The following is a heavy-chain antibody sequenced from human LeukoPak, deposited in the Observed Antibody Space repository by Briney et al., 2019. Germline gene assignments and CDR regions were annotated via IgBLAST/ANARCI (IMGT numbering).Heavy chain of an antibody. D-gene: IGHD3-9*01. V-gene: IGHV4-59*01. J-gene: IGHJ4*02. CDR1: GDSISSYY. CDR2: IYYSGST. Sequence: SETLSLTCTVSGDSISSYYWSWIRQPPGKGLEWIGYIYYSGSTNYNPSLKSRVTISADTSKTQFSLKLSSVTAADTAVYYCASHYDILTGYAYWGQGTLVTVSS. CDR3: ASHYDILTGYAY.